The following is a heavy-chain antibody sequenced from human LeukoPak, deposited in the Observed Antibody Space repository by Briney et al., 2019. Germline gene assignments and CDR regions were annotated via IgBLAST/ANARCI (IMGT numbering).Heavy chain of an antibody. D-gene: IGHD6-13*01. J-gene: IGHJ4*02. CDR3: AKDKFGGDQQLVRGYDY. V-gene: IGHV3-9*01. CDR2: VSWNSGSI. CDR1: GFTFDDYA. Sequence: QAGGSLRLSCAASGFTFDDYAMHWVRQAPGKGLEWVSGVSWNSGSIDYADSVKGRFTISRDNAKSSLYLQMNSLRAEDTALYYCAKDKFGGDQQLVRGYDYWGQGTLVTVSS.